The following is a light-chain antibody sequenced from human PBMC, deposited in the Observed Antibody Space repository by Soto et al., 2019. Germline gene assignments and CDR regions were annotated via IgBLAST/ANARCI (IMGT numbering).Light chain of an antibody. CDR1: QSVSSSY. CDR3: QQYGSSPPT. CDR2: GAS. V-gene: IGKV3-20*01. J-gene: IGKJ1*01. Sequence: EIVLTQSPGTLSLSPGERATLSCRASQSVSSSYLAWYQQKPGQAPRLLIYGASSRATGIPDRFSGSGSGTDSTPTISRLEPEDFAVYYCQQYGSSPPTFGQGTKVEIK.